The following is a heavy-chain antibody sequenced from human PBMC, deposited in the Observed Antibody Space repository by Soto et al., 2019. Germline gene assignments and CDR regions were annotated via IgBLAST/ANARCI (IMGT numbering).Heavy chain of an antibody. Sequence: EVQLLESGGGLVQPGGSLRLSCAASGFTFSNYAMTWVRQAPGMGLEWVSPISGSGATTYYADSVKGRFTISRDNAKNSLNLQMNSLRAEDTAVYYCARGAGSYPIRMDVWGQGTTVTVSS. V-gene: IGHV3-23*01. CDR1: GFTFSNYA. CDR3: ARGAGSYPIRMDV. J-gene: IGHJ6*02. D-gene: IGHD3-10*01. CDR2: ISGSGATT.